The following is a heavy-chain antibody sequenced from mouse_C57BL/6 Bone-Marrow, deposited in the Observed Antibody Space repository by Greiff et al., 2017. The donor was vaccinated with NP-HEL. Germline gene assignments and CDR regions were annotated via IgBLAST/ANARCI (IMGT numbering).Heavy chain of an antibody. V-gene: IGHV5-6*01. Sequence: EVKLMESGGDLVKPGGSLKLSCAASGFTFSSYGMSWVRQTPDKRLEWVATISSGGSYTSYPDSVTGRFTISRYNAKNTLYLKMSSLKTEDTAMYYCARHKFHITTVVGWYFDVWGTGTTVTVSS. CDR1: GFTFSSYG. D-gene: IGHD1-1*01. CDR3: ARHKFHITTVVGWYFDV. CDR2: ISSGGSYT. J-gene: IGHJ1*03.